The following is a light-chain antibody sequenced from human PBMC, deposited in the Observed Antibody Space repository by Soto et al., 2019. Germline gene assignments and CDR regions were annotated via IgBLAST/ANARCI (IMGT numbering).Light chain of an antibody. CDR1: QSVSSY. Sequence: VFTQAPATLSLSPGERATLSCRASQSVSSYLAWYQQKPGQAPRLLIYDASNRATGIPARFSGSGSGTDFTLTISSLEPEDFAVYYCQQRSNWPGTFGQGTKV. CDR2: DAS. CDR3: QQRSNWPGT. J-gene: IGKJ1*01. V-gene: IGKV3-11*01.